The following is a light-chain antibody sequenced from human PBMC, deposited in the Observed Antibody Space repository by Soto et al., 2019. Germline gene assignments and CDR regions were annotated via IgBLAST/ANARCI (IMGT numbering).Light chain of an antibody. J-gene: IGLJ1*01. CDR2: EGS. CDR3: CSYAGSSTYV. Sequence: VLTQPASVSGSPGQSITISCTGTSSDVGTYNLVSWYQQHSGKAPKLMIYEGSKRPSGVSNRFSGSKSGTTASLTISGLQAEDEADYYCCSYAGSSTYVFGNGTKVTVL. V-gene: IGLV2-23*01. CDR1: SSDVGTYNL.